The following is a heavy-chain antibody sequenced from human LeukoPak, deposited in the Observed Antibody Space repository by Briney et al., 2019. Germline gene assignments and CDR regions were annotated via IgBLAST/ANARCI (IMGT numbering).Heavy chain of an antibody. D-gene: IGHD6-13*01. CDR3: ARDLAAAGWFDP. J-gene: IGHJ5*02. CDR1: GFTFSSYG. Sequence: GGSLRLSCAASGFTFSSYGMHWVRQAPGKGLEWVANIKQDGSEKYYVDSVKGRYTISRDNAKNSLYLQMNSLRAEDTAVYYCARDLAAAGWFDPWGQGTLVTVSS. V-gene: IGHV3-7*01. CDR2: IKQDGSEK.